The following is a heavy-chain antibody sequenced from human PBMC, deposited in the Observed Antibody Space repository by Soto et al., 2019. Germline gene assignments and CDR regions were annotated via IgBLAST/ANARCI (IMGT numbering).Heavy chain of an antibody. D-gene: IGHD3-22*01. CDR2: INPNSGGT. V-gene: IGHV1-2*04. CDR3: ARGHRGGYSSGGGWDYYYYGMDV. J-gene: IGHJ6*02. CDR1: GYTFPCYY. Sequence: SVKVSCNASGYTFPCYYMPWVRQAPGQGLEWMGWINPNSGGTNYAQKFQGCVTMTMDTSISTAYMELSRLRSDDTAVYYCARGHRGGYSSGGGWDYYYYGMDVWGQGTTVT.